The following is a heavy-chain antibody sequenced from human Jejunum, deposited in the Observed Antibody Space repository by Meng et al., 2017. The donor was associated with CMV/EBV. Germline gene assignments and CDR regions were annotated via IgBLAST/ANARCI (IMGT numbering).Heavy chain of an antibody. Sequence: SSYEMNWVRQAPGKGLEWVSYISSSGSTIYYADSVKGRFTISRDNSKNTLYLQMNSLRPEDTAVYYCAKDHDFVTGKDYHYAMDVWGQGTTVTVSS. CDR3: AKDHDFVTGKDYHYAMDV. J-gene: IGHJ6*02. CDR1: SSYE. V-gene: IGHV3-48*03. D-gene: IGHD2-21*02. CDR2: ISSSGSTI.